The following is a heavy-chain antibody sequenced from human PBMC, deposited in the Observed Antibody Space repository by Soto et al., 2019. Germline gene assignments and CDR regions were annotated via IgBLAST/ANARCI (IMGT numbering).Heavy chain of an antibody. CDR3: ARDLREMATTYRLDY. J-gene: IGHJ4*02. Sequence: QVQLVQSGAEVKKPGSSVKVSCKASGGTFSSYAISWVRQAPGQGLEWTGGIIPIFGTANYAQKFQGRVTITADESTSTAYIELSSLRPEDTAVYYCARDLREMATTYRLDYLGQGTLVTVSS. V-gene: IGHV1-69*01. CDR2: IIPIFGTA. D-gene: IGHD5-12*01. CDR1: GGTFSSYA.